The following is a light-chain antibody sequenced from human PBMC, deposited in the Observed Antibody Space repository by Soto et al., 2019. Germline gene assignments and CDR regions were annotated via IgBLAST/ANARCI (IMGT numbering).Light chain of an antibody. CDR3: QKYKSAPPMYT. J-gene: IGKJ2*01. Sequence: DIQMTQSPSSLSASVGDRVTITCRASQGISNYLAWYQQKPGKVPKLLIYAASTLQSGVQSRFSGSGSGTDFTLTISSLQPEDVATYYCQKYKSAPPMYTFGQGTKLES. CDR1: QGISNY. V-gene: IGKV1-27*01. CDR2: AAS.